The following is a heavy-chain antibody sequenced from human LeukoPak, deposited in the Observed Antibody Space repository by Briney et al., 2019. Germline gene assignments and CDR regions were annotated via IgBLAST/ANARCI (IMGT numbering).Heavy chain of an antibody. CDR1: GFTFSSYA. J-gene: IGHJ4*02. V-gene: IGHV3-23*01. D-gene: IGHD4-17*01. CDR3: AKPDYGDYFFHN. Sequence: PGGSLRLSCAASGFTFSSYAMSWVPRAPGKGLEWVSAISGSGGSTYYADSVKGRFTISRDNSKNTLYLQINSLRADDTAVYYCAKPDYGDYFFHNWGQGTLVTVSS. CDR2: ISGSGGST.